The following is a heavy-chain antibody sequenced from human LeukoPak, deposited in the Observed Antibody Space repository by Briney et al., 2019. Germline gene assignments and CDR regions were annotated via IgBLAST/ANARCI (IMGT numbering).Heavy chain of an antibody. CDR2: IYYSGST. CDR1: GGSISTYY. D-gene: IGHD4-17*01. CDR3: ARDGYGDYVLDY. Sequence: PSETLSLTCTVSGGSISTYYWSWIRQPPGKGLEWIGYIYYSGSTYYNPSLKSRVTISVDTSKNQFSLKLSSVTAADTAVYYCARDGYGDYVLDYWGQGTLVTVSS. J-gene: IGHJ4*02. V-gene: IGHV4-59*12.